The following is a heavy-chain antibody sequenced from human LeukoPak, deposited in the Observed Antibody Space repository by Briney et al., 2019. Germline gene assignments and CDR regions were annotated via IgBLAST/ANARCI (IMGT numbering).Heavy chain of an antibody. CDR1: GFTFSNAW. J-gene: IGHJ4*02. CDR2: IKSKTDGGTT. V-gene: IGHV3-15*05. CDR3: TTKTYCTNGVCLDY. D-gene: IGHD2-8*01. Sequence: GSLRLSCAASGFTFSNAWMSWVRQAPGKGLEWVGRIKSKTDGGTTDYAAPVKGRFTISRDDSKNTLYLQMNSLKTEDTAVYYCTTKTYCTNGVCLDYWGQGTLVTVSS.